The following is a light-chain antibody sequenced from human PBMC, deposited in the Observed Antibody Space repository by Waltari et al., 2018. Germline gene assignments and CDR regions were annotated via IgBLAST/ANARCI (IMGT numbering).Light chain of an antibody. V-gene: IGKV3-15*01. CDR2: GAS. J-gene: IGKJ2*01. Sequence: EIVMTQSPATLSVSPGERATLSGRASQSVSSNLAWYQQKPGQAPRLLIYGASTRATGIPARFSGSGSGTEFTLTISSLQSEDFAVYYCQQYNNWPPPYTFGQGTKLEIK. CDR3: QQYNNWPPPYT. CDR1: QSVSSN.